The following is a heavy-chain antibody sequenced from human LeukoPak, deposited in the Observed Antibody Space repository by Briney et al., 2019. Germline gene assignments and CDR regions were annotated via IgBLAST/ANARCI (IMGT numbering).Heavy chain of an antibody. CDR2: INPNSGGT. CDR1: GYTFTSYF. CDR3: ARPPEYCSSTSCYDY. V-gene: IGHV1-2*02. D-gene: IGHD2-2*01. J-gene: IGHJ4*02. Sequence: ASVKVSCKTSGYTFTSYFMHWVRQAPGQGLEWMGWINPNSGGTNYAQKFQGRVTMTRDTSISTAYMELSRLRSDDTAVYYCARPPEYCSSTSCYDYWGQGTLVTVSS.